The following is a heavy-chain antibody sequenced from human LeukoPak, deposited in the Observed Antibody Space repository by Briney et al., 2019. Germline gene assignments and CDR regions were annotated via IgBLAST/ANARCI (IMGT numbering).Heavy chain of an antibody. CDR3: ARDSGSSPGDY. Sequence: ASVKVSCKASGYSFTGHYMHWVRQAPGQGLEWMGWISTYNGDTNYAQKIQGRVTMTTDTSTSTTYMDLRSLRPDDTAVYYCARDSGSSPGDYWGQGTLVTVSS. D-gene: IGHD1-26*01. J-gene: IGHJ4*02. V-gene: IGHV1-18*04. CDR1: GYSFTGHY. CDR2: ISTYNGDT.